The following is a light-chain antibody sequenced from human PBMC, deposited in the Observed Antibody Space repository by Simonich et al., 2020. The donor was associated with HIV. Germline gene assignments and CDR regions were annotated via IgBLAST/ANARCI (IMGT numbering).Light chain of an antibody. J-gene: IGKJ2*01. CDR3: QQPGNWPT. V-gene: IGKV3-11*01. CDR1: QIVSSS. Sequence: EIVLTQSPSPLSFSPGEKAPPSCWASQIVSSSFALYQQKPGQTPRLLIYDASNRATGIPARFSGTGSGTDFTLTISSLEPEDFAIYYCQQPGNWPTFGQGTKLEI. CDR2: DAS.